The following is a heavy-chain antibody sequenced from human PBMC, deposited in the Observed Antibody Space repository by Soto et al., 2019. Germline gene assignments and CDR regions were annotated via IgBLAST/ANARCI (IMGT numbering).Heavy chain of an antibody. D-gene: IGHD3-16*01. CDR1: GYIFVNYG. CDR2: ISPYSGNT. J-gene: IGHJ6*02. CDR3: AMVVNYVTPTPQHV. Sequence: QVQLVQSGDEVRKPGSSVKVSCKASGYIFVNYGIAWVRQAPGQGLEWMGWISPYSGNTHYARKVQGRLTMTTDTPAGTAYRDLGSLISEQTAVYYWAMVVNYVTPTPQHVGGQGTTVT. V-gene: IGHV1-18*01.